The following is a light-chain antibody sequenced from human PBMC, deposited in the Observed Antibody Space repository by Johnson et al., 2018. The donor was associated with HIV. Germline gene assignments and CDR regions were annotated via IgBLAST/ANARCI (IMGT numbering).Light chain of an antibody. Sequence: QSVLTQPPSVSAAPGQKVTISCSGSSSNIGNNYVSWYQQLPGTAPKLLIYENNKRPSGIPDRFSGSKSGTSATLGITGLQTGDEADHYCVTWHTGLSAGVFGTGTNVTVL. J-gene: IGLJ1*01. CDR2: ENN. V-gene: IGLV1-51*02. CDR1: SSNIGNNY. CDR3: VTWHTGLSAGV.